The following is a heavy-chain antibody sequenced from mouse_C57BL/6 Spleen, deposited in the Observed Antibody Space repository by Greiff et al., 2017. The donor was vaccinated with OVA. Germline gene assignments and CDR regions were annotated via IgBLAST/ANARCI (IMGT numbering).Heavy chain of an antibody. V-gene: IGHV1-26*01. D-gene: IGHD3-1*01. CDR2: INPNNGGT. Sequence: EVQLQQSGPELVKPGASVKISCKASGYTFTDYYMNWVKQSHGKSLEWIGDINPNNGGTSYNQKFKGKATLTVDKSSSTAYMELRSLTSEDAAVYYCARSENLLSGYYAMDYWGQGTSVTVSS. J-gene: IGHJ4*01. CDR1: GYTFTDYY. CDR3: ARSENLLSGYYAMDY.